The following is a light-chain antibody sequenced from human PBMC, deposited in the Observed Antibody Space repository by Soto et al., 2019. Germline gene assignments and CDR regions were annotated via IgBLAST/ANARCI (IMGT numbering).Light chain of an antibody. CDR3: QQYGSSLPWT. Sequence: EIVLTQSPGTLSLSPGERATLSCRASQSVGTRFLAWYQQLPGQAPRLLIDGTSTRAADIPDRFIGSGCGTDFTLTINSLEPEDVALYYCQQYGSSLPWTFGQGTKVEI. J-gene: IGKJ1*01. CDR2: GTS. V-gene: IGKV3-20*01. CDR1: QSVGTRF.